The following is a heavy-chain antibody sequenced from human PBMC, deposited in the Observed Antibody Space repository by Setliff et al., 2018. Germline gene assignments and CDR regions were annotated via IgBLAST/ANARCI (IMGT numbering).Heavy chain of an antibody. CDR1: GGPFSTYY. CDR2: INHSGST. Sequence: SETLSLTCAVYGGPFSTYYWIWIRQPPGKGLEWIGEINHSGSTNYNPSLKSRVTISVDTSKNQFSLKLSSVTAADTAVYYCWHYGSGSYYNHPSDYWGQGTLVTVSS. J-gene: IGHJ4*02. CDR3: WHYGSGSYYNHPSDY. V-gene: IGHV4-34*03. D-gene: IGHD3-10*01.